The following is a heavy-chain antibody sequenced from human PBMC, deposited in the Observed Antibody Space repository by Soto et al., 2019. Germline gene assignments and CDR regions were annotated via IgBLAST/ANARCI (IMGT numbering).Heavy chain of an antibody. V-gene: IGHV1-18*04. J-gene: IGHJ4*02. D-gene: IGHD6-13*01. CDR3: ARFTPPGYSSSWYFDY. CDR1: CYTLSSYG. Sequence: GSVEASFQTSCYTLSSYGINWGRQGPGQGLEWMGWISAYNGKTKYTQKLQGKVTLTTETSTSTAYMELRSLRSDDTAVYYCARFTPPGYSSSWYFDYWGQGTLVTVSS. CDR2: ISAYNGKT.